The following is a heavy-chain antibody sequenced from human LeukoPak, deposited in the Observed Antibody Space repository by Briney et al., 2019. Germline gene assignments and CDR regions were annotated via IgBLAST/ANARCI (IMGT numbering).Heavy chain of an antibody. CDR2: VSSSGSTT. CDR1: GFNFETYS. V-gene: IGHV3-23*01. J-gene: IGHJ3*01. Sequence: GGSLRLSCSASGFNFETYSMAWVRQTPGSGPEWVSTVSSSGSTTYYADSVKGRFTVSRDNSKNTLFLQMSNLRAEDTAIYFCAKLSVEATKYAAFDFWGQGTMATVSS. D-gene: IGHD5-12*01. CDR3: AKLSVEATKYAAFDF.